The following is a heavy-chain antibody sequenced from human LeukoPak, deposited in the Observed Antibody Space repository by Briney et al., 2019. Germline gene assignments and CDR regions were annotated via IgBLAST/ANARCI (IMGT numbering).Heavy chain of an antibody. Sequence: GSSVKVSCKASGGTFSSYAISWVRQAPGQGLEWVGGIIHIFGTANYAQKFQGRVTITADESTSPAYLQLSSLRSQNTAVYYCARDLVGATGDAFDIWGQGTMVTVSS. V-gene: IGHV1-69*01. J-gene: IGHJ3*02. CDR1: GGTFSSYA. D-gene: IGHD1-26*01. CDR2: IIHIFGTA. CDR3: ARDLVGATGDAFDI.